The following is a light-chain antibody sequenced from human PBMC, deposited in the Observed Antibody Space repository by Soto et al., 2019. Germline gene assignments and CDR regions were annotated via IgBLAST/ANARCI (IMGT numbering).Light chain of an antibody. CDR1: SSDVGSYNL. V-gene: IGLV2-23*02. CDR3: SSYAGFRSYG. J-gene: IGLJ1*01. Sequence: QYALTQPASVSGSPGQSITISCTGTSSDVGSYNLVSWYQQYPGKAPKLMIYEVTKRPSGVSDRFSGSKSGNTASLTISGLQADDEADYYCSSYAGFRSYGFGTGTKLTVL. CDR2: EVT.